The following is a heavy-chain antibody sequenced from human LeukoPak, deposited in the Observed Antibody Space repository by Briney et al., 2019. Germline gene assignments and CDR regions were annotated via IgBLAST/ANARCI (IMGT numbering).Heavy chain of an antibody. Sequence: PGGSLRLSCAASGFTFSSYWMHWVRQAPGKGLVWVSRIDSDGGNTNYADSVKGRFTVSRDNAKNTLYLQMNSLRAEDTAVYYRARDDYGDYHFDYWGQGTLVTVSS. V-gene: IGHV3-74*01. J-gene: IGHJ4*02. D-gene: IGHD4-17*01. CDR2: IDSDGGNT. CDR3: ARDDYGDYHFDY. CDR1: GFTFSSYW.